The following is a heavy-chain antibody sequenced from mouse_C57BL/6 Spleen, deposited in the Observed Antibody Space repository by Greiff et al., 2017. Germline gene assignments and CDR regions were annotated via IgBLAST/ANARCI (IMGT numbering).Heavy chain of an antibody. CDR3: ARGEYDYDWFAY. J-gene: IGHJ3*01. CDR2: IYPGDGDT. CDR1: GYAFSSSW. Sequence: VQLQESGPELVKPGASVKISCKASGYAFSSSWMNWVKQRPGKGLEWIGRIYPGDGDTNYNGKFKGKATLTADNSSSTAYMQLSSLTSEDSAVYFCARGEYDYDWFAYWGQGTLVTVSA. D-gene: IGHD2-4*01. V-gene: IGHV1-82*01.